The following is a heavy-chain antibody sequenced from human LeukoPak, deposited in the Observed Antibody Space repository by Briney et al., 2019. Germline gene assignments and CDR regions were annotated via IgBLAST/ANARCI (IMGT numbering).Heavy chain of an antibody. D-gene: IGHD6-19*01. J-gene: IGHJ4*02. CDR1: GYSIRDSSYY. Sequence: KPSETLSLTCTVSGYSIRDSSYYSGWVRQSPGKGLKWNATIYYSGSTYYNPSLRSRVTMSIDTSKNQFSLRLISVTAADTAVFYCARQRYSSGWYAWFFDYWGQGSLVTVSS. CDR2: IYYSGST. V-gene: IGHV4-39*01. CDR3: ARQRYSSGWYAWFFDY.